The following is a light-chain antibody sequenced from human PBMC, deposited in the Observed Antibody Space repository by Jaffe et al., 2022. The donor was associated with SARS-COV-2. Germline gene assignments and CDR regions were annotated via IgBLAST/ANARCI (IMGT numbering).Light chain of an antibody. V-gene: IGKV4-1*01. CDR2: WAS. CDR3: QQYFSTPYT. CDR1: QSVVSSSNHNNF. Sequence: DIVMTQSPDSLAVSLGERATIKCKSSQSVVSSSNHNNFLAWYQQKSGQPPKLLISWASTRESGVPDRFSGSGSGTDFTLTISNLQAEDVAVYYCQQYFSTPYTFGQGTKLEI. J-gene: IGKJ2*01.